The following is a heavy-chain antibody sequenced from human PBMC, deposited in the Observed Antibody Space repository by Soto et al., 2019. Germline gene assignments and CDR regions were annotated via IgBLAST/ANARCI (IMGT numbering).Heavy chain of an antibody. J-gene: IGHJ5*02. CDR2: INAGNGNT. CDR3: ARFYDSSGYYSGFDP. CDR1: GYTFTSYA. V-gene: IGHV1-3*01. Sequence: ASVKGSCKASGYTFTSYAMHWVRQAPGQRLEWMGWINAGNGNTKYSQKFQGRVTITRDTSASTAYMELSSLRSEDTAVYYCARFYDSSGYYSGFDPWGQGTLVTVSS. D-gene: IGHD3-22*01.